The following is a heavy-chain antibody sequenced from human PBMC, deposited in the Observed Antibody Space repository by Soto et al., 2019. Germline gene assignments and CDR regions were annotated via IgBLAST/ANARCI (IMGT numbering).Heavy chain of an antibody. V-gene: IGHV4-39*01. CDR2: IYYSGNT. CDR3: ARIGGLMVRGVDNWFDP. Sequence: SETLSLTCSVSGGSISRSSYYWGWIRQPPGKGLEWIGSIYYSGNTNYNPSLTSRVTISVDTSRNQFSLKLTSVTAADTAVYYCARIGGLMVRGVDNWFDPWGQGILVT. CDR1: GGSISRSSYY. J-gene: IGHJ5*02. D-gene: IGHD3-10*01.